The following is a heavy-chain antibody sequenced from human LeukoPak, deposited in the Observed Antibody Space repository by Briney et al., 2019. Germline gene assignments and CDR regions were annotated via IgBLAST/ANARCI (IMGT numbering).Heavy chain of an antibody. V-gene: IGHV3-7*05. CDR3: AKGADYGSGSYIIDY. CDR2: IKHDGSEK. D-gene: IGHD3-10*01. Sequence: GSLRLSCAASRFTSSRYWMSWVRQAPGRGLEWVANIKHDGSEKYYVDSVKGRFTISRDNSKNTLYLQMNSLRAEDTAVYYCAKGADYGSGSYIIDYWGQGTLVTVSS. CDR1: RFTSSRYW. J-gene: IGHJ4*02.